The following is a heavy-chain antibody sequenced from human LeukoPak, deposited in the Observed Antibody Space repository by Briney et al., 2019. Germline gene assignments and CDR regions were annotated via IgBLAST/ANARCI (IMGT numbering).Heavy chain of an antibody. D-gene: IGHD2-2*01. CDR2: IYPGDSDT. CDR3: ARGGVYCSSTSCYYDY. Sequence: GASLKISCKGSGYSFTSYWIGWVRQMPGKGLEWMGIIYPGDSDTRYSPSFQGQVTISADKSISTAYLQWSSLKASDTAMYYCARGGVYCSSTSCYYDYWGQGTLVTVSS. V-gene: IGHV5-51*01. CDR1: GYSFTSYW. J-gene: IGHJ4*02.